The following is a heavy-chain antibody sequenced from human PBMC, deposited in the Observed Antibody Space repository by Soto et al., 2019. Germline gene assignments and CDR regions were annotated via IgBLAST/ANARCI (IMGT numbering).Heavy chain of an antibody. J-gene: IGHJ6*02. CDR1: GYTFTSYD. CDR2: MNPNSGNT. CDR3: ARVGDFWSGYFSCMDV. Sequence: VASVKVSCKASGYTFTSYDINWVRQATGQGLEWMGWMNPNSGNTGYAQKFQGRVTMTRNTSISTAYMELSSLRSEDTAVYYCARVGDFWSGYFSCMDVWGQGTTVTVSS. D-gene: IGHD3-3*01. V-gene: IGHV1-8*01.